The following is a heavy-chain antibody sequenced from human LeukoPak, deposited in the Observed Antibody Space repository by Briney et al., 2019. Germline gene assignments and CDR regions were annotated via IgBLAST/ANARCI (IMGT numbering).Heavy chain of an antibody. D-gene: IGHD3-10*01. CDR1: GFTFSGYT. Sequence: GGSLRLSCAASGFTFSGYTMDWVRQAPGKGLEWVSSISSSSSYIYFADSVKGRFTISRDNAKNALFLQMNNLKAEDTAVYFCARDKVYYGSGTYGYWGQGTLVTVSS. V-gene: IGHV3-21*01. CDR2: ISSSSSYI. CDR3: ARDKVYYGSGTYGY. J-gene: IGHJ4*02.